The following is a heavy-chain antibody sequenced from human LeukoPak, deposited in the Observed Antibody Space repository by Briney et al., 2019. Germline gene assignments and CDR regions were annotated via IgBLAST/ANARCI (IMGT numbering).Heavy chain of an antibody. V-gene: IGHV3-7*01. CDR1: GFTFSSYW. CDR3: AREGLLWFGELLYFDY. CDR2: IKQDGSEK. J-gene: IGHJ4*02. D-gene: IGHD3-10*01. Sequence: GGSLRLSCAASGFTFSSYWMSWVRQAPGKGLEWVANIKQDGSEKYHVDSVKGRFTISRDNAKNSLYLQMNSLRAEDTAVYYCAREGLLWFGELLYFDYWGQGTLVTVSS.